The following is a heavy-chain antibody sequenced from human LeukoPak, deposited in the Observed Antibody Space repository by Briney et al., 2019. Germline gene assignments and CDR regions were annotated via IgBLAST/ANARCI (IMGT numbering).Heavy chain of an antibody. J-gene: IGHJ4*02. Sequence: KPSETLSLTCTVSGVTISSGDYYWRWIRQPPGKGLEWIGEIYHSGSANYNPSLKSKLTMSIDKSKNQFSLRLGSVTAADSAVYYCARGAPAAFDYWGQGTLVTVSS. CDR1: GVTISSGDYY. V-gene: IGHV4-39*07. D-gene: IGHD6-13*01. CDR3: ARGAPAAFDY. CDR2: IYHSGSA.